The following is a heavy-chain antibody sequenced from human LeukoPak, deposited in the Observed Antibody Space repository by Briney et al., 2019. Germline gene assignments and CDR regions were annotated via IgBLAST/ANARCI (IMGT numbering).Heavy chain of an antibody. Sequence: PGGSLRLSCAASGFTFSSYSMNWVRQAPGKGLEWVSYISSSSSTIYYADSVKGRFTISRDNSKNTLYLQMNSLRAEDTAVYYCYSSSFLTNYYYYMDVWGKGTTVTVSS. D-gene: IGHD6-6*01. J-gene: IGHJ6*03. CDR2: ISSSSSTI. V-gene: IGHV3-48*01. CDR1: GFTFSSYS. CDR3: YSSSFLTNYYYYMDV.